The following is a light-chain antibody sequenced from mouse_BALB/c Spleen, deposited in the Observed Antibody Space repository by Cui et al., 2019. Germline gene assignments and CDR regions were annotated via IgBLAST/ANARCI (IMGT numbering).Light chain of an antibody. CDR1: QNVGTN. Sequence: IVMTQSQKFLSTSVGDRVSVTCKASQNVGTNAAWYQQNPGQSPKALIYSASYRYSGVPDRFTGSGSGTDFTLTISNVQSEDLAEYFCQQYNSYPYTFGGGTKLEIK. V-gene: IGKV6-15*01. J-gene: IGKJ2*01. CDR3: QQYNSYPYT. CDR2: SAS.